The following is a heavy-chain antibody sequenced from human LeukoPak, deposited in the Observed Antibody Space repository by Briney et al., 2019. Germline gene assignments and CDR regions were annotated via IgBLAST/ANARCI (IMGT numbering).Heavy chain of an antibody. CDR3: ARERGEDYSSGWYKTNFFDT. Sequence: SETLSLTCTVSGGSITTYYWSWIRQPPGKELEWIGYIYYSGGTYYNPSLESRVAISADMSKNQISLKLSSVTAADTALYYCARERGEDYSSGWYKTNFFDTWGQGTRVTVSS. V-gene: IGHV4-59*12. CDR1: GGSITTYY. CDR2: IYYSGGT. J-gene: IGHJ4*02. D-gene: IGHD6-19*01.